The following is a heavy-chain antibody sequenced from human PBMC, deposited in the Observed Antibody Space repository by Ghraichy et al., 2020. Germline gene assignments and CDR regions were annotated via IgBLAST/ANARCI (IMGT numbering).Heavy chain of an antibody. J-gene: IGHJ6*02. D-gene: IGHD3-22*01. Sequence: GGSRRLSCAASGFTFSRYGMHWVRQAPGKGLEWVAVTSYDGSNKLYGGSVQGRFTISRDNSKNTLFLQMNSLRPEDTAVYYCAKERDTSGYYSFRGDYYGMDVWGQGTTVTVSS. V-gene: IGHV3-30*18. CDR2: TSYDGSNK. CDR3: AKERDTSGYYSFRGDYYGMDV. CDR1: GFTFSRYG.